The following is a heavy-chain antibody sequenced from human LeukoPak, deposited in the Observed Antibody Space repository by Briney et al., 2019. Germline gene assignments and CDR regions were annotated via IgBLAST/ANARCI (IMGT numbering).Heavy chain of an antibody. CDR3: AGVMTRPDY. CDR1: GYTFTGYY. D-gene: IGHD3-16*01. J-gene: IGHJ4*02. Sequence: ASVKVSCKASGYTFTGYYIHWVRQAPGQGLEWMGYVSPNTGVTKFAQIFQGRVNMTRDTSITTAYMELSRLKSDDTAVYFCAGVMTRPDYWGQGTLVTVSS. CDR2: VSPNTGVT. V-gene: IGHV1-2*02.